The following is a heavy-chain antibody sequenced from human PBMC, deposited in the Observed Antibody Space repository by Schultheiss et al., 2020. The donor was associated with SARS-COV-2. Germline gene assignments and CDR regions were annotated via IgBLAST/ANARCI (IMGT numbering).Heavy chain of an antibody. J-gene: IGHJ4*02. Sequence: SQTLSLTCTVSGGSISSYYWSWIRQPPGKGLEWIGSIYYSGSTYYNPSLKSRVTISVDTSKNQFSLKLSSVTAADTAVYYCARGYSSSSIDYWGQGTLVTVSS. CDR1: GGSISSYY. CDR2: IYYSGST. V-gene: IGHV4-59*05. D-gene: IGHD6-6*01. CDR3: ARGYSSSSIDY.